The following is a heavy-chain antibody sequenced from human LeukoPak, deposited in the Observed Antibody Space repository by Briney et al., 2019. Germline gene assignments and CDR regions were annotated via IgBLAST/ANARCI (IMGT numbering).Heavy chain of an antibody. CDR3: AKETGTTARYFDL. Sequence: GGSLRLSCAASGFIFSDHYMIWLRQAPGKGLEWVSYISGSGSYIYYGDSVKGRFTISRDNANNSLVLQMNSLRVEDTAVYYCAKETGTTARYFDLWGRGTLVTVSS. CDR2: ISGSGSYI. D-gene: IGHD1-7*01. CDR1: GFIFSDHY. V-gene: IGHV3-11*04. J-gene: IGHJ2*01.